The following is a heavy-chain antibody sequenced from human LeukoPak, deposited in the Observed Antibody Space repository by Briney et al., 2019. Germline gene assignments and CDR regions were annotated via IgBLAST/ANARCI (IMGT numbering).Heavy chain of an antibody. Sequence: SETLSLTCAVYGGSFSGYYWSWIRQPPGKGLEWIGEINHSGSTNYNPSLKSRVTISVDTSKNQFSLKLSSVTAADTAVYYCARDMSVSSAKEDFDYWGQGTLVTVSS. J-gene: IGHJ4*02. D-gene: IGHD6-25*01. CDR1: GGSFSGYY. V-gene: IGHV4-34*01. CDR2: INHSGST. CDR3: ARDMSVSSAKEDFDY.